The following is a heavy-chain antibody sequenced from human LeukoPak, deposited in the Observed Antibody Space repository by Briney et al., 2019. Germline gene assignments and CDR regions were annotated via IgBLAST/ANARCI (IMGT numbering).Heavy chain of an antibody. J-gene: IGHJ6*04. Sequence: PSETLSLTCTVSGGSISSSSYYWGWIRQPPGKGLEWMGSIYYSGSTYYNPSLQSRVTISVDTSKNPFSLKLSSVTVADTAVYYCARPTGYSSGWFYYGMDVWGEGTTVTVSS. V-gene: IGHV4-39*01. D-gene: IGHD6-19*01. CDR1: GGSISSSSYY. CDR2: IYYSGST. CDR3: ARPTGYSSGWFYYGMDV.